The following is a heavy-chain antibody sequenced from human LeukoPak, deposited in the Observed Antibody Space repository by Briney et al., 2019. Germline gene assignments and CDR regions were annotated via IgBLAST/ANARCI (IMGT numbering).Heavy chain of an antibody. D-gene: IGHD5-24*01. J-gene: IGHJ4*02. CDR1: GFTFSSYA. Sequence: PGGSLRLSCAASGFTFSSYAMHWVRQAPGKGLEWVAVISYDGSNKYYADSVKGRFTISRDNSKNTLYLQMNSLRAEDTAVYYCARDGEMALDYWGQGTLVIVSS. CDR2: ISYDGSNK. V-gene: IGHV3-30*04. CDR3: ARDGEMALDY.